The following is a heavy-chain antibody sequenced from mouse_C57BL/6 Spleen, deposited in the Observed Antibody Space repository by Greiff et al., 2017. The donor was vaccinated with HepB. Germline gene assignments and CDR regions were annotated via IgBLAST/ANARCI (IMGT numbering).Heavy chain of an antibody. V-gene: IGHV2-2*01. CDR2: IWSGGST. J-gene: IGHJ4*01. CDR1: GFSLTSYG. Sequence: VQLVESGPGLVQPSQSLSITCTVSGFSLTSYGVHWVRQSPGKGLEWLGVIWSGGSTDYNAAFISRLSISKDNSKSQVFFKMNSLQADDTAIYYCARKSLNWDNYAMDYWGQGTSVTVSS. CDR3: ARKSLNWDNYAMDY. D-gene: IGHD4-1*02.